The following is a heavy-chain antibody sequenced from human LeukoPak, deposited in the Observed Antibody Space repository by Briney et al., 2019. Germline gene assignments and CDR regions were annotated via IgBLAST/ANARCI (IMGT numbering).Heavy chain of an antibody. Sequence: PGGSLRLSCAASGFTFSSYEMNWVRQAPGKGLEWVSYISSSGSTIYYADSVKGRFTISRDNAKNSLYLQMNSLRAEDTAVYYCARDPAPYYYDSSGSYFDYWGQGTLVTVSS. J-gene: IGHJ4*02. D-gene: IGHD3-22*01. CDR1: GFTFSSYE. V-gene: IGHV3-48*03. CDR3: ARDPAPYYYDSSGSYFDY. CDR2: ISSSGSTI.